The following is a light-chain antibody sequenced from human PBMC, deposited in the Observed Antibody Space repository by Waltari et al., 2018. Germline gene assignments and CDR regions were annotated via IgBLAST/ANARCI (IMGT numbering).Light chain of an antibody. J-gene: IGKJ1*01. CDR1: QSVSRT. Sequence: IVLTQSPGTLSLSPGERATLSCRASQSVSRTLAWYQQKPGQAPRLLIYGASTRAAGIPDRFSGSGSGTDFRLTSSRLEPEDFAVYYCQHYVRLPVTFGQGTKVEIK. CDR3: QHYVRLPVT. CDR2: GAS. V-gene: IGKV3-20*01.